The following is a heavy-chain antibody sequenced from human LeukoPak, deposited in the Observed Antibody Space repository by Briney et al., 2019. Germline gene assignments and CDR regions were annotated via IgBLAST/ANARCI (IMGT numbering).Heavy chain of an antibody. V-gene: IGHV4-38-2*02. CDR1: GYSITSGYY. CDR3: ARVTVAGRDY. D-gene: IGHD6-19*01. J-gene: IGHJ4*02. CDR2: IYTSGST. Sequence: SETLSLTCTVSGYSITSGYYWGWIRQPPGKGLEWIGRIYTSGSTNYNPSLKSRVTMSVDTSKNQFSLKLSSVTAADTAVYYCARVTVAGRDYWGQGTLVTVSS.